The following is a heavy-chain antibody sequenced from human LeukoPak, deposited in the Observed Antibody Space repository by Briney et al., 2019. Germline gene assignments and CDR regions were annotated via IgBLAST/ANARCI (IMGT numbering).Heavy chain of an antibody. D-gene: IGHD6-19*01. V-gene: IGHV4-61*08. Sequence: PSETPSLTCTVSGDSISSGDYYWSWIRLPPGKGLEWIGYIYYSGSTNYNPSLKSRVTISVDTSKNQFSLKLSSVTAADTAVYYCARGAVAGPVLVDYWGQGTLVTVSS. CDR2: IYYSGST. CDR1: GDSISSGDYY. CDR3: ARGAVAGPVLVDY. J-gene: IGHJ4*02.